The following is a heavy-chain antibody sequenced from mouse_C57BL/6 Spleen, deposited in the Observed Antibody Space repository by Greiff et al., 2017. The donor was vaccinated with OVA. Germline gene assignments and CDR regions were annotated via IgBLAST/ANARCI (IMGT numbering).Heavy chain of an antibody. J-gene: IGHJ4*01. CDR2: ISYDGSN. CDR3: ARDGRTGYAMDY. Sequence: ESGPGLVKPSQSLSLTCSVTGYSITSGYYWNWIRQFPGNKLEWMGYISYDGSNNYNPYLKNRISITRDTSKNQFFLKLNSVTTEDTATYYCARDGRTGYAMDYWGQGTSVTVSS. CDR1: GYSITSGYY. V-gene: IGHV3-6*01. D-gene: IGHD4-1*01.